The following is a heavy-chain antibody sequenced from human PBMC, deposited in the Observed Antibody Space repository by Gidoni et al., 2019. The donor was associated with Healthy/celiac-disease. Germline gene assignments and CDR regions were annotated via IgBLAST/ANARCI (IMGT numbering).Heavy chain of an antibody. CDR1: GGSICSYY. J-gene: IGHJ5*02. Sequence: QVQLQESGPGLVKPSETLSLTCTVSGGSICSYYWSWIRQPPGKGLEWIGYIYYSGSTNYNPSLKSRVTISVDTSKNQFSLKLSSVTAADTAVYYCARGPNYYDSSGYYWGWFDPWGQGTLVTVSS. V-gene: IGHV4-59*01. CDR2: IYYSGST. CDR3: ARGPNYYDSSGYYWGWFDP. D-gene: IGHD3-22*01.